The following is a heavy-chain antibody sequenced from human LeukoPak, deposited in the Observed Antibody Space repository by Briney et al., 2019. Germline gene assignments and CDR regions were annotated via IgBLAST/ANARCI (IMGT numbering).Heavy chain of an antibody. CDR3: ARLAGTTSGDY. V-gene: IGHV4-59*01. J-gene: IGHJ4*02. Sequence: SETLSLTCTVSVGSIKTYRWNWIRQPPGKGLEWIGYIYNSAITNYDPSLKSRVSISIDTSKNQFSLKLNSVTAADTAVYYCARLAGTTSGDYWGQGILVTVSA. CDR2: IYNSAIT. CDR1: VGSIKTYR. D-gene: IGHD1-7*01.